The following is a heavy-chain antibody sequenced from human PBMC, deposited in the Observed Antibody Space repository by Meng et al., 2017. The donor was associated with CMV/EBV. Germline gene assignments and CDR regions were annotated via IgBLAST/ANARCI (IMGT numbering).Heavy chain of an antibody. J-gene: IGHJ5*02. CDR3: ARDLIAVRPGWFDP. CDR2: ISAYNGNT. D-gene: IGHD6-6*01. CDR1: GYTFTTYG. V-gene: IGHV1-18*01. Sequence: ASGYTFTTYGISWVRQAPGQGLEWMGWISAYNGNTNYAQRIQGRVTMTTDTSRNTAYMELRSLRYDDTAVYYCARDLIAVRPGWFDPWGQGTLVTVS.